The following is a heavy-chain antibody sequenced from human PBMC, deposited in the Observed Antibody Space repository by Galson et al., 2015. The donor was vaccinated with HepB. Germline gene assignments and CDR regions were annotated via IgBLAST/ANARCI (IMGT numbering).Heavy chain of an antibody. Sequence: ETLSLTCTVSGGSISSYYWSWIRQPPGKGLEWTGYIYYSGSTNYNPSLKSRVTISVDTSKNQFSLKLSSVTAADTAVYYCARAPPVRKYYYYYYMDVWGKGTTVTVSS. CDR2: IYYSGST. CDR1: GGSISSYY. CDR3: ARAPPVRKYYYYYYMDV. J-gene: IGHJ6*03. V-gene: IGHV4-59*01. D-gene: IGHD2-2*01.